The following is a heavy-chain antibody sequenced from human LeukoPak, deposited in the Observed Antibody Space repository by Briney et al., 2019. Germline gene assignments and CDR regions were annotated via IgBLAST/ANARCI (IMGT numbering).Heavy chain of an antibody. Sequence: GGSVRLLCAACGLPHSSYGMLWVRQPPGKGREGVALISSDGNDKLYGDSVEGRFTISRDDSNSTLYLQMNTLRAEDTAVYYCTTKVIRGNSGDDYDDWGQGTLVTVSS. D-gene: IGHD5-12*01. J-gene: IGHJ4*02. V-gene: IGHV3-30*03. CDR1: GLPHSSYG. CDR2: ISSDGNDK. CDR3: TTKVIRGNSGDDYDD.